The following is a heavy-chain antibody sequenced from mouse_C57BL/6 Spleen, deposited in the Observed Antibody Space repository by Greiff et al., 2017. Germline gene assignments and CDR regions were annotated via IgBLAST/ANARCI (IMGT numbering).Heavy chain of an antibody. CDR2: IYPGAGDT. Sequence: VQLVESGPELVQPGASVKISCKASGYAFSSSWMNWVKPRPGKGLEWIGRIYPGAGDTNYNGKFKGKATRTADKASSTAYMQLSSLTSEDSAVCFCASPKAYGNFMLAYGGQGTLVTVSA. D-gene: IGHD2-1*01. CDR1: GYAFSSSW. J-gene: IGHJ3*01. CDR3: ASPKAYGNFMLAY. V-gene: IGHV1-82*01.